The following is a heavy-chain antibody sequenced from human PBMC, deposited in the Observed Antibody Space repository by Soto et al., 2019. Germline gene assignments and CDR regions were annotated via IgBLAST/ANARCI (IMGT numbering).Heavy chain of an antibody. Sequence: GESLKISCKGSGYSFTSYWIGWVRQMPGKGLEWMGIIYPGDSDTRYSPSFQGQVTISADKSISTAYLQWSSLKASDTAMYYCARQIRYFDWLLFAFDIWGQGTMVTVSS. CDR2: IYPGDSDT. CDR1: GYSFTSYW. V-gene: IGHV5-51*01. D-gene: IGHD3-9*01. CDR3: ARQIRYFDWLLFAFDI. J-gene: IGHJ3*02.